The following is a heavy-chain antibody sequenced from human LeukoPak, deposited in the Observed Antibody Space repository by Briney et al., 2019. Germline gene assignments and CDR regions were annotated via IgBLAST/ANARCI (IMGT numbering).Heavy chain of an antibody. CDR1: GFTFSSYA. CDR2: ISGSGGST. CDR3: AKDPLWFGELLDY. J-gene: IGHJ4*02. D-gene: IGHD3-10*01. Sequence: GGSLRLSCAASGFTFSSYAMSWVRQAPGKGLEWVSAISGSGGSTYYADSVKGRFTISRDNSKNTLYLQRNSLRAEDTAVYYCAKDPLWFGELLDYWGQGTLVTVSS. V-gene: IGHV3-23*01.